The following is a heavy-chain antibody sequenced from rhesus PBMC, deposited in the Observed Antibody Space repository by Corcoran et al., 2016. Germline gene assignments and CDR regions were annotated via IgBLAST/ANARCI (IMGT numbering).Heavy chain of an antibody. CDR3: ARYRILGSNSVGFDF. V-gene: IGHV4-106*01. Sequence: QVQLQESGPGLVKPSETLSLTCAVSGGSISDDYYWSWIRQPPGKGLAWIGYIYGGREGTNYNPARKNRVTIEKDTSRHQCSLEMSSVTAADTAVYYCARYRILGSNSVGFDFWGQGLRVAVSS. CDR1: GGSISDDYY. CDR2: IYGGREGT. D-gene: IGHD4-23*01. J-gene: IGHJ3*01.